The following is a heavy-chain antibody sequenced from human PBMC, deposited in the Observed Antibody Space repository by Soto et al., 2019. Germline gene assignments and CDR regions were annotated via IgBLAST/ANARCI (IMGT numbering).Heavy chain of an antibody. J-gene: IGHJ6*02. D-gene: IGHD2-15*01. V-gene: IGHV3-30*18. CDR2: ISYDGSNK. Sequence: PGGSLRLSCAASGFTFSSYGMHWVRQAPGKGLEWVAVISYDGSNKYYADSVKGRFTISRDNSKNTLYLQMNSLRAEDTAVYYCAKDQRFCSGGSCYFYYYYYGMDVWGQGTTVTVSS. CDR3: AKDQRFCSGGSCYFYYYYYGMDV. CDR1: GFTFSSYG.